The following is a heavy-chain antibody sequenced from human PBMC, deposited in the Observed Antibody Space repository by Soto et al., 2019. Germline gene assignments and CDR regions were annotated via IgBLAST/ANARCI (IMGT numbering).Heavy chain of an antibody. J-gene: IGHJ5*02. CDR3: ATSNWFDP. V-gene: IGHV4-39*01. Sequence: QLQLQESGPGLLKPSETLSLTCTVSGGSISSRGYYWGWIRQPPGKGLEWIGTIYYSGSTYYNPSLKSRVTISVDTSQNQFSLKLSSVTAADTAVYYCATSNWFDPWGQGTLVTVSS. CDR2: IYYSGST. CDR1: GGSISSRGYY.